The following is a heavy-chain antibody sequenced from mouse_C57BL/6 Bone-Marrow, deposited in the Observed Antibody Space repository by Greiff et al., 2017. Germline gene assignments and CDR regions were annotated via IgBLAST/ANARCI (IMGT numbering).Heavy chain of an antibody. CDR2: IHPNSGST. J-gene: IGHJ3*01. Sequence: QVQLKQPGAELVKPGASVKLSCKASGYTFTSYLMHWVKQRPGQGLEWIGMIHPNSGSTNYNEKFKSKATLTVDKSSSTAYMQLSSLTSEDSAVYYCARNYYGSSYDAWFAYWGQGTLVTVSA. CDR3: ARNYYGSSYDAWFAY. CDR1: GYTFTSYL. D-gene: IGHD1-1*01. V-gene: IGHV1-64*01.